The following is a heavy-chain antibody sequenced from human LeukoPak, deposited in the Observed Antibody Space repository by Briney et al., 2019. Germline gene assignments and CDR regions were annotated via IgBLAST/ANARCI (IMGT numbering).Heavy chain of an antibody. V-gene: IGHV3-30*18. J-gene: IGHJ4*02. CDR1: GFTFSSYG. Sequence: PGGSLRLSCAASGFTFSSYGMHWVRQAPGKGLEWVAVISYDGSNKYYADSVKGRFTISGDNSKNTLYLQMNSLRAEDMAVYYCAKDLGRTFVVVTDWGQGTLVTVSS. D-gene: IGHD2-21*02. CDR2: ISYDGSNK. CDR3: AKDLGRTFVVVTD.